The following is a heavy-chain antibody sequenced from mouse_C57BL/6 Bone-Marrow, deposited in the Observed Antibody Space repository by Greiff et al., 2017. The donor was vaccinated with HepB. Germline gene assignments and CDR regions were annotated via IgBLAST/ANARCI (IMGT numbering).Heavy chain of an antibody. CDR2: INSDGGST. D-gene: IGHD4-1*01. J-gene: IGHJ3*01. V-gene: IGHV5-2*01. CDR3: ERLGWDGGFAY. CDR1: EYEFPSHD. Sequence: EVKLVESGGGLVQPGESLKLSCESNEYEFPSHDMSWVRKTPEKRLELVAAINSDGGSTYYPDTMERRFIISRDNTEKTLYLEMSSLMSEDTALYYCERLGWDGGFAYWGQGTLVTVSA.